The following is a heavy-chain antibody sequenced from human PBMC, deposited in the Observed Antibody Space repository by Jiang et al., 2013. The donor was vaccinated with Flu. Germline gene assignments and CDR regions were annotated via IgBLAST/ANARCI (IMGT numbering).Heavy chain of an antibody. J-gene: IGHJ3*02. CDR3: ARGPGAFDI. V-gene: IGHV1-2*02. Sequence: QGRVTMTRDTSISTAYMELSRLRSDDTAVYYCARGPGAFDIWGQGTMVTVSS.